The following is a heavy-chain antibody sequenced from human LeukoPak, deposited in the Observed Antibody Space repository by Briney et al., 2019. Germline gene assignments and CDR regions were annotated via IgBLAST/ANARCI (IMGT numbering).Heavy chain of an antibody. CDR1: GGSFSTYY. V-gene: IGHV4-34*01. J-gene: IGHJ4*02. Sequence: PSETLSHPCAVSGGSFSTYYWSWIRQPPGKGLEWIGELNHSGNTNYNPSLKRRVTISGDTSKSQFSLKLTSMTAADTAVYYCALAPLFRPFHYWGRGTVVTVSS. CDR2: LNHSGNT. CDR3: ALAPLFRPFHY. D-gene: IGHD2/OR15-2a*01.